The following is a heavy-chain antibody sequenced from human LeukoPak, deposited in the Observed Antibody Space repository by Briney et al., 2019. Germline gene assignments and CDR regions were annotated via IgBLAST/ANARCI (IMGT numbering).Heavy chain of an antibody. CDR3: ARDRREYYYGSGYYYYYYGMDV. V-gene: IGHV3-30*14. Sequence: TGGSLRLSCAASGFTFSSYAMHWVRQAPGKGLEWVAVISYDGSNKYYADSVKGRFTISRDNSKNTLYLQMNSLRAEDTAVYYCARDRREYYYGSGYYYYYYGMDVWGQGTTVTVSS. CDR1: GFTFSSYA. J-gene: IGHJ6*02. D-gene: IGHD3-10*01. CDR2: ISYDGSNK.